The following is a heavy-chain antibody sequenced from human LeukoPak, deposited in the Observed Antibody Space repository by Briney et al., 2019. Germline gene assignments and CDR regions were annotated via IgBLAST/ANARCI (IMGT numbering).Heavy chain of an antibody. D-gene: IGHD1-26*01. CDR2: VSTSNVNT. V-gene: IGHV1-18*01. CDR3: ARDHLGSGSYSSGERVF. Sequence: ASVKVSCKASGYTFTNYGFSWLRQAPGQGVEWMGWVSTSNVNTDYAQNLQGRVTMTTDTSTSTVYMELRSLRSDDTAVYYCARDHLGSGSYSSGERVFWGQGTLVTVSS. J-gene: IGHJ4*02. CDR1: GYTFTNYG.